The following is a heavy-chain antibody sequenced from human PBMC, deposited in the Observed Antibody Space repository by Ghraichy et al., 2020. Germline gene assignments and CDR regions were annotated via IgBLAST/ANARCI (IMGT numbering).Heavy chain of an antibody. CDR1: GFTFSSYA. CDR3: ARAVGGVPIASWYFDL. Sequence: LSLTCAASGFTFSSYAMHWVRQAPGKGLEWVAVISYDGSNKHYADSVKGRFTISRDNSKNTIYLQMNSLRAEDTAVYYCARAVGGVPIASWYFDLWGRGTLVTVSS. J-gene: IGHJ2*01. V-gene: IGHV3-30*04. D-gene: IGHD3-16*01. CDR2: ISYDGSNK.